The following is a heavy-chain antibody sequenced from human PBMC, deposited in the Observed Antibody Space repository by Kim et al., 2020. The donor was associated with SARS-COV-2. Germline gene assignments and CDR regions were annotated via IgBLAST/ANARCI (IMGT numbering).Heavy chain of an antibody. CDR2: SAK. Sequence: SAKYYVDSVKGQFTISRDNAKNSVYLQMNSPRVEDTAVYYCARDQSGSTEWGQGALVTVSS. V-gene: IGHV3-7*03. D-gene: IGHD3-10*01. J-gene: IGHJ4*02. CDR3: ARDQSGSTE.